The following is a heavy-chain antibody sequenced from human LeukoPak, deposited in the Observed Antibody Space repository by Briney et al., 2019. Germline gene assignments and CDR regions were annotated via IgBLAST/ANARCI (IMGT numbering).Heavy chain of an antibody. Sequence: ASVKVSCKASGYTFTDYYLHWVRQAPGQGFEWMGWINPNSGDTNYAQKFQGRVTMTRDTSISTAHMEMSRLRSDDTTVYYCARANFLYCSSTTCLFDYWGQGTLVTVSS. CDR2: INPNSGDT. J-gene: IGHJ4*02. D-gene: IGHD2-2*01. CDR3: ARANFLYCSSTTCLFDY. CDR1: GYTFTDYY. V-gene: IGHV1-2*02.